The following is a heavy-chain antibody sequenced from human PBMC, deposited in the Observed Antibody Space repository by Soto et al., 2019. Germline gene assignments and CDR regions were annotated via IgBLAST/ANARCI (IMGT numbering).Heavy chain of an antibody. V-gene: IGHV4-39*01. J-gene: IGHJ4*02. CDR1: WRSFRSTIYY. Sequence: SETLSLTCAVSWRSFRSTIYYWGSIRQPPGKGLEWIGSIYYAGSTYYNPSLQRRVTMSVDTSKNQFSLNLRSVTAADTAVYYCARHSVMFRFWGVVLEYWGQGTLVS. CDR2: IYYAGST. CDR3: ARHSVMFRFWGVVLEY. D-gene: IGHD3-16*01.